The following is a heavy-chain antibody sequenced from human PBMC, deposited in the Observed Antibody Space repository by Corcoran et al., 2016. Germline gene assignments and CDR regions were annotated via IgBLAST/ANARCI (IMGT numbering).Heavy chain of an antibody. CDR3: ARAPKGGIGYYYD. J-gene: IGHJ4*02. CDR2: MYSSGTT. Sequence: EVQLVDSGGGSIHPGGSLRLSCAASGFTVSSDYLGWVRQAPGKGLDWVSVMYSSGTTFYADSVKGRFTIARDTSKNTLYLHMTSLRADETAVYYCARAPKGGIGYYYDWGQGTLVTVSS. CDR1: GFTVSSDY. V-gene: IGHV3-53*01. D-gene: IGHD3-22*01.